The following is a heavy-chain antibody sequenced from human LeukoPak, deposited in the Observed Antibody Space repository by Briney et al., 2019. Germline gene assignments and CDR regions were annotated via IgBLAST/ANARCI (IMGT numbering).Heavy chain of an antibody. V-gene: IGHV3-7*03. CDR3: ARGGGLDV. CDR1: GFTFSSYW. D-gene: IGHD3-16*01. CDR2: INHNGNVN. J-gene: IGHJ6*02. Sequence: GGSLRLSCAASGFTFSSYWMNWARQAPGKGLEWVASINHNGNVNYYVDSVKGRFTIYRDNAKNSLYLQMSNLRAEDTAVYFCARGGGLDVWGQGATVTVSS.